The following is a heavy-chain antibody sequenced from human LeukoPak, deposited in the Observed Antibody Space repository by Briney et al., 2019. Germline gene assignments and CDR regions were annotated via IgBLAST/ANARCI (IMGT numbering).Heavy chain of an antibody. Sequence: SETLSLTCTVSGGSISSYYWSWIRQPPGKGLEWIGYIYYSGSTNYNPSLKSRVTISVDTSENQFSLKLSSVTAADTAVYYCARVRHSSSWYAAYYFDYWGQGTLVTVSS. CDR3: ARVRHSSSWYAAYYFDY. D-gene: IGHD6-13*01. CDR2: IYYSGST. V-gene: IGHV4-59*01. J-gene: IGHJ4*02. CDR1: GGSISSYY.